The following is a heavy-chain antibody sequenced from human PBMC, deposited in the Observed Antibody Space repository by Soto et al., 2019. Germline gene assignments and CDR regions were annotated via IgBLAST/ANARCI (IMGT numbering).Heavy chain of an antibody. D-gene: IGHD5-12*01. CDR1: GFTFDDYA. CDR3: AKDIGVATPWGWFDP. Sequence: DVQLVESGGGLVQPGRSLRLSCAASGFTFDDYAMHWVRQAPGKGLEWVSGISRNSGSIGYADSVKGRFTISRDNAKNSLYLQMNSLRAEDTALYYCAKDIGVATPWGWFDPWGQGTLVTVSS. J-gene: IGHJ5*02. V-gene: IGHV3-9*01. CDR2: ISRNSGSI.